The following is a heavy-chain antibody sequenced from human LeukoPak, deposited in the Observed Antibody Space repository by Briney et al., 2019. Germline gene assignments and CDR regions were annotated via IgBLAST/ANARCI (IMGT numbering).Heavy chain of an antibody. CDR2: ISSSGTYI. V-gene: IGHV3-21*01. CDR1: GFTFSNYG. D-gene: IGHD1-26*01. J-gene: IGHJ2*01. CDR3: ARPRGWERRWYFDL. Sequence: GRSLRLSCAASGFTFSNYGMNWVRQAAGKGLEWVSSISSSGTYIYYADSMKGRFTISRDNAKNSLYLQMDSLRAEDTAVYYCARPRGWERRWYFDLWGRGTLVTVSS.